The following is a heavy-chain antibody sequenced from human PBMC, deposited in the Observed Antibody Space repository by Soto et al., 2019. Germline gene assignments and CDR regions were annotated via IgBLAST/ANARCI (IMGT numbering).Heavy chain of an antibody. V-gene: IGHV5-10-1*01. Sequence: GESLKISCKGSGYSFTSYWISWVRQMPGKGLEWMGRIDPSDSYTNYSPSFQGHVTTSADKSISTAYLQWSSLKASDTAMYYCARRGSGNLDYGMDVWAQGNTVPVSS. CDR1: GYSFTSYW. J-gene: IGHJ6*02. CDR2: IDPSDSYT. CDR3: ARRGSGNLDYGMDV. D-gene: IGHD3-10*01.